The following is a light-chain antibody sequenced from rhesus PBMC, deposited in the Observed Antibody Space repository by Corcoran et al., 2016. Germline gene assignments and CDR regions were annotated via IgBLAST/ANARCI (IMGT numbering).Light chain of an antibody. V-gene: IGKV3-42*03. CDR1: QIVSNN. CDR3: QQYSNWPLT. J-gene: IGKJ4*01. CDR2: GLS. Sequence: EIVMTQSPATLSLSPGERATLSCRASQIVSNNLAWYQQQPGQAPRTLIYGLSRRATGIPKRFSASWSGTDVTLTISRLDPEDFAFYYCQQYSNWPLTFGGGTKVEI.